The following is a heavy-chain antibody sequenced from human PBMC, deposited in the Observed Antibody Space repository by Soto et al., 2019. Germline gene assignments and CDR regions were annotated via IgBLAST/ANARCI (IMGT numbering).Heavy chain of an antibody. CDR1: GFTFSHYV. CDR3: ARESEDLTSNFDY. Sequence: EVQLLESGGGLVRPGGSLRLSCAASGFTFSHYVLSWVRQAPGGGLEWVSSISGTTNYIYYGDSMKGRFTISRDNAKNSLYLEMNSLRAEDTAVYYCARESEDLTSNFDYWGQGTLVTVSS. CDR2: ISGTTNYI. J-gene: IGHJ4*02. V-gene: IGHV3-21*06.